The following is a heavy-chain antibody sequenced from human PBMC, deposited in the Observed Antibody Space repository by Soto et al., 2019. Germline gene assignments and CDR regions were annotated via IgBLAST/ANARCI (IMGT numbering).Heavy chain of an antibody. CDR2: ISAYNGNT. Sequence: QVQLVQSGAEVKKPGASVKVSCKASGYTFTSYGISWVRQAPGQGLEWMGWISAYNGNTNYAQKLQGRVTMTTDTSTSTAYMELRSLRSDDPAVYYCARGLPVLRYFDWLLGNFDYWGQGTLVTVSS. CDR1: GYTFTSYG. D-gene: IGHD3-9*01. V-gene: IGHV1-18*04. J-gene: IGHJ4*02. CDR3: ARGLPVLRYFDWLLGNFDY.